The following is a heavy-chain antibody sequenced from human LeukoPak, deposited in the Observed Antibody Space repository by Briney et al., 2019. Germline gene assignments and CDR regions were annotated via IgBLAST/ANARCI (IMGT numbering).Heavy chain of an antibody. CDR2: IYNSGST. CDR1: GDSISSYY. CDR3: ARSTMVNTATGWFDP. J-gene: IGHJ5*02. D-gene: IGHD4/OR15-4a*01. Sequence: SETLPLTCTVSGDSISSYYWSWIRQPPGKGLEWIGYIYNSGSTNYNPSLKSRVTMSVDTSRNHTSLKLSSVTAADTAMYYCARSTMVNTATGWFDPWGQGTLVTVSS. V-gene: IGHV4-59*12.